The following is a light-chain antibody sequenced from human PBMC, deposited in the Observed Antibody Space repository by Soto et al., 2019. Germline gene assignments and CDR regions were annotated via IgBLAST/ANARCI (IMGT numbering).Light chain of an antibody. Sequence: DILLTQAPASVCVSPVEVATFSCRASQSVSSYLAWYQQKPGQAPRLLIYDASNRATGVPARFSGSGSGTDFTLTISRLEPEDFAVYCCQQFDGSLWTFGPGTKVDI. CDR3: QQFDGSLWT. J-gene: IGKJ1*01. CDR2: DAS. CDR1: QSVSSY. V-gene: IGKV3-11*01.